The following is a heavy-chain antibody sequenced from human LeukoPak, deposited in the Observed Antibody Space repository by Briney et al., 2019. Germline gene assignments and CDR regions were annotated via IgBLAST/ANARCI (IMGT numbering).Heavy chain of an antibody. CDR3: ARRRCSRTNRYSSLDY. CDR1: GGSISGYY. D-gene: IGHD2-2*01. V-gene: IGHV4-59*08. Sequence: SETLSLTCTVSGGSISGYYWSWLRQPPGKGLEWIAYIYYNGATNYNPSLKSRVTISVDTSKNQFSLKLTSVTAADTAVYYCARRRCSRTNRYSSLDYWGQGTLVTVSS. CDR2: IYYNGAT. J-gene: IGHJ4*02.